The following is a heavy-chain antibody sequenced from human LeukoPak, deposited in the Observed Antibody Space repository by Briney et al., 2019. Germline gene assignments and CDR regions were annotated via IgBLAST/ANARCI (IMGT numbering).Heavy chain of an antibody. V-gene: IGHV4-39*07. CDR3: ARDSSSGSFWFDP. Sequence: PSETLSLTCTISGGSISSSPYYWGWIRQPPGKGLEWIGNIYYSGSTYYNPSLKSRVTISVDTSKNQFSLNLSSVTAADTAVYYCARDSSSGSFWFDPWGQGTLVTVSS. D-gene: IGHD6-19*01. CDR1: GGSISSSPYY. CDR2: IYYSGST. J-gene: IGHJ5*02.